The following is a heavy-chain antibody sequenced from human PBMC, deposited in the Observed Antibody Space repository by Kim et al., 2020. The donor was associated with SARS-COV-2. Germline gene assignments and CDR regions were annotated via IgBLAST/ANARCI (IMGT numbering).Heavy chain of an antibody. CDR2: IGVGGST. J-gene: IGHJ1*01. Sequence: GGSLRLSCTASGFTFSNSAMPWVRQAPGKGKEWVSAIGVGGSTSYPDSAKGRFIISRDNSENTPYLQMNSLRAEDTAIYYCAKERVGSSRGSYHEY. CDR1: GFTFSNSA. V-gene: IGHV3-23*01. CDR3: AKERVGSSRGSYHEY. D-gene: IGHD6-13*01.